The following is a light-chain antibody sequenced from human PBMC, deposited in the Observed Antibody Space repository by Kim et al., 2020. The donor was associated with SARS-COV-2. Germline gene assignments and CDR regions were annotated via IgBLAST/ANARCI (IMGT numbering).Light chain of an antibody. CDR2: GAS. J-gene: IGKJ4*02. V-gene: IGKV3-20*01. CDR3: QQYSSSPLT. CDR1: QSVSSSY. Sequence: EIVLTQSPGTLSLSPGERATLSCRASQSVSSSYLAWYQQKPGQAPRLLIYGASSRATGFPYRFSGSGSGTDFTFTISRLETEDFAVYYCQQYSSSPLTFGRGTKVDIK.